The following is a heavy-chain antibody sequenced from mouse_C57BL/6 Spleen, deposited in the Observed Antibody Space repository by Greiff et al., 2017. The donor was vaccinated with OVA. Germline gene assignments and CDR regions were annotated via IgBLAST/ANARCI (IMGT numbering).Heavy chain of an antibody. Sequence: EVKLEESGPGLVKPSQSLSLTCSVTGYSITSGYYWNWIRQFPGNKLEWMGYISYDGSNNYNPSLKNRISITRDTSKNQFFLKLNSVTTEDTATYYCARDDYSNPHAMDYWGQGTSVTVSS. J-gene: IGHJ4*01. V-gene: IGHV3-6*01. CDR3: ARDDYSNPHAMDY. D-gene: IGHD2-5*01. CDR1: GYSITSGYY. CDR2: ISYDGSN.